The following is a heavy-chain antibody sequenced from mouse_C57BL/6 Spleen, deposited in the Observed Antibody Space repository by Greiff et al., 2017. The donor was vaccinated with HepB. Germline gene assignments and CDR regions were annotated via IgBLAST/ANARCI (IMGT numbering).Heavy chain of an antibody. CDR2: INPSSGYT. D-gene: IGHD3-2*02. CDR3: ARGGQLSTWFAY. V-gene: IGHV1-4*01. J-gene: IGHJ3*01. CDR1: GYTFTSYT. Sequence: VQLQQSGAELARPGASVKMSCKASGYTFTSYTMHWVKQRPGQGLEWIGYINPSSGYTKYNQKFKDKATLTADKSSSTAYMQLSSLTSEDSAVYYCARGGQLSTWFAYWGQGTLVTVSA.